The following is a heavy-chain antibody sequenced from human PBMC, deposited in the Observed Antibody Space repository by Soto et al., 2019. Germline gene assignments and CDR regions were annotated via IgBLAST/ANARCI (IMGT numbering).Heavy chain of an antibody. CDR1: GYTFTSYG. Sequence: QVQLVQSGAEVKKPGASVKVSCKASGYTFTSYGISWVRQAPGQGLEWMGWISANNGNTNYAQKLQGRVTMTTDTSTSTAYMELRSLSSYDTAVNYCARDYRYYYGSGGYYRYFDYWGQGTLVTVSS. V-gene: IGHV1-18*01. CDR2: ISANNGNT. CDR3: ARDYRYYYGSGGYYRYFDY. D-gene: IGHD3-10*01. J-gene: IGHJ4*02.